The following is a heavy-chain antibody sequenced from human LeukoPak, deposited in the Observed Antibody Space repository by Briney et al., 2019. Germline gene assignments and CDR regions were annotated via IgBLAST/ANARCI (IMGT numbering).Heavy chain of an antibody. V-gene: IGHV4-30-4*08. D-gene: IGHD1-14*01. CDR3: ARDRVPPYYFDY. CDR2: IYYSGST. J-gene: IGHJ4*02. CDR1: GGSISSGDYY. Sequence: SKTLSLTCTVSGGSISSGDYYWSWIRQPPGKGLEWIGYIYYSGSTYYNPSLKSRVTISVDTSKNQFSLKLSSVTAADTAVYYCARDRVPPYYFDYWGQGTLVTVSS.